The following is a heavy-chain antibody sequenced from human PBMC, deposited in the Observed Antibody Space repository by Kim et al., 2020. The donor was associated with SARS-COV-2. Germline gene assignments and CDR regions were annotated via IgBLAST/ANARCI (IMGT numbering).Heavy chain of an antibody. D-gene: IGHD3-22*01. CDR3: ARDLSGSITMIVVPDAFDI. J-gene: IGHJ3*02. V-gene: IGHV3-48*02. Sequence: GRFTISRDNAKNSLYLQMNSLRDEDTAVYYCARDLSGSITMIVVPDAFDIWGQGTMVTVSS.